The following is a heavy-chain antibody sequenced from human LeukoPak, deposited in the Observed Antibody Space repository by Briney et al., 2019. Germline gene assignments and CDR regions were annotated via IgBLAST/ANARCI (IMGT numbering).Heavy chain of an antibody. CDR2: ISSSSSYI. D-gene: IGHD3-22*01. Sequence: TGGSLRLSCAASGFTFSSYSMNWVRQAPGKGLEWVSSISSSSSYIYYADSVKRRFTISRDNAKNSLYLQMNSLRAEDTAVYYCASIPHAASSRYPFDYWGQGTLVTVSS. V-gene: IGHV3-21*01. CDR3: ASIPHAASSRYPFDY. J-gene: IGHJ4*02. CDR1: GFTFSSYS.